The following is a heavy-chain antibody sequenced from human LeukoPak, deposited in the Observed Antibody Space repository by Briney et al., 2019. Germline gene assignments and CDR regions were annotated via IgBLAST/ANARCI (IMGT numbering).Heavy chain of an antibody. CDR3: ARGGKATVVTM. CDR2: IYSSGST. D-gene: IGHD4-23*01. Sequence: SETLSLTCTVSGGSINSYYWSWIRQPAGKGLEWIGRIYSSGSTNYNPSLKSRVSMSVDTSKNQFSLKLTSVTTADTAVYYCARGGKATVVTMWGQGILVTVSS. V-gene: IGHV4-4*07. CDR1: GGSINSYY. J-gene: IGHJ4*02.